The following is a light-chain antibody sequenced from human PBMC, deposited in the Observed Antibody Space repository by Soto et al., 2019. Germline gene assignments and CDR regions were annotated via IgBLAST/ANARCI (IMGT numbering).Light chain of an antibody. Sequence: DIQMTQSPSTLSASVGDRVTITCRASQSISSWLAWYQQKPGKAPKLLIYDASSLESGVPSRFSGSRSGTEFPLTISSLQPDDFATYYCQQYNSYSWTFGQGTKV. J-gene: IGKJ1*01. CDR3: QQYNSYSWT. CDR1: QSISSW. V-gene: IGKV1-5*01. CDR2: DAS.